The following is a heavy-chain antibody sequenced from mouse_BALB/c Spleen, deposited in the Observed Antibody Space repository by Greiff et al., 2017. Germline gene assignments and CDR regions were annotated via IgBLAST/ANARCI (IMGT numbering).Heavy chain of an antibody. Sequence: VQLQQSGAELAKPGASVKMSCKASGYTFTSYWMHWVKQRPGQGLEWIGYINPSTGYTEYNQKFKDKATLTADKSSSTAYMQLSSLTSEDSAVYYCARRGNFGGFAYWGQGTLVTVSA. D-gene: IGHD2-1*01. CDR3: ARRGNFGGFAY. J-gene: IGHJ3*01. CDR1: GYTFTSYW. CDR2: INPSTGYT. V-gene: IGHV1-7*01.